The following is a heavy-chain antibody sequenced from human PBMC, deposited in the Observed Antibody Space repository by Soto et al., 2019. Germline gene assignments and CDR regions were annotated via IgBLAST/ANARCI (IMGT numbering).Heavy chain of an antibody. CDR2: LYYGRIA. CDR1: GDSISSYY. V-gene: IGHV4-59*08. CDR3: ARPRSTKNYYDTSGFRVYYFDS. J-gene: IGHJ4*02. D-gene: IGHD3-22*01. Sequence: SETLSLTCADSGDSISSYYCMWIRQPPGKGLESIGYLYYGRIANYNPALKTRVTISLDTSKTQFSLNLRSVTAAVTAVYYCARPRSTKNYYDTSGFRVYYFDSWGPGTLVTVS.